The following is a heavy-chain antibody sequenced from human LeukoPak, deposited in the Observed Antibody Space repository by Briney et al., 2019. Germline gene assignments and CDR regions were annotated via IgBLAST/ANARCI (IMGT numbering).Heavy chain of an antibody. D-gene: IGHD6-19*01. V-gene: IGHV4-38-2*02. J-gene: IGHJ4*02. CDR1: GYSISSGYY. CDR2: IYHSGST. CDR3: AREPSTIPEAGPDY. Sequence: PSETRSLTCAVSGYSISSGYYWGWIRQPPGKGLEWIGTIYHSGSTYYNPSLKSRVTMSLDTSKNQFSLNLRSVTAADTAVYYCAREPSTIPEAGPDYWGQGTLVTVSS.